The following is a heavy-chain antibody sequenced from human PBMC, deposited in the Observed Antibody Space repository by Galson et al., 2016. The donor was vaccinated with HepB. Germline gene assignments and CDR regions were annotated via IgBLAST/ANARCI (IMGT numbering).Heavy chain of an antibody. J-gene: IGHJ5*02. CDR1: GGSISDHF. CDR2: IHYSGDT. D-gene: IGHD5-18*01. Sequence: LSLTCTVSGGSISDHFWSWIRQPPGKGLEWIGLIHYSGDTKYNPSLKRRVTISVDTTKDKFSLKLTSVTAADTAVYYCATSPHGYALAPWGQGTLVTVSS. CDR3: ATSPHGYALAP. V-gene: IGHV4-59*11.